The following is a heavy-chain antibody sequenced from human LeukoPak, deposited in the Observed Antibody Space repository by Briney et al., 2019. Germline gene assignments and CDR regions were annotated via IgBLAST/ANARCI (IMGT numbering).Heavy chain of an antibody. J-gene: IGHJ4*02. Sequence: SETLSLTCTVSGGSISSYYWSWIRQPPGKGLEWIGYIYYSGSTNYNPSLKSRVTISVDTPKNQFSLKLSSVTAADTAVYYCARHKFRISIAAAVPFDYWGQGTLVTVSS. CDR2: IYYSGST. V-gene: IGHV4-59*08. CDR1: GGSISSYY. CDR3: ARHKFRISIAAAVPFDY. D-gene: IGHD6-13*01.